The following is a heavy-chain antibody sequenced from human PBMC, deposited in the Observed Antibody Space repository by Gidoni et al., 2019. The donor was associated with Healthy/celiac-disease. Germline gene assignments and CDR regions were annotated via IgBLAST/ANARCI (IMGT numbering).Heavy chain of an antibody. CDR2: ISYDGSNK. J-gene: IGHJ6*02. CDR3: ARVDSSGYQSPRDGMDV. D-gene: IGHD3-22*01. CDR1: GFTFSSYG. Sequence: QVQLVESGGGVVQPGRSLRLSCADSGFTFSSYGMHWGRQAQGKGLEWVAVISYDGSNKDYAESVKGRFTISRDNSKNKLYLQMNSLRAEDTAVYYCARVDSSGYQSPRDGMDVWGQGTTVTVSS. V-gene: IGHV3-30*03.